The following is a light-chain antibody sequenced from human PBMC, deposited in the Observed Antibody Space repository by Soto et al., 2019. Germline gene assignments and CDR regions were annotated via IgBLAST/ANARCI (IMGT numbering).Light chain of an antibody. J-gene: IGKJ1*01. Sequence: DIQMTQSPSSLSASVGDRVTITCRASQGISISLAWYQQKPGEVPKLLIYPASTLQSEVPSRFSGSGSGTDFTLTISSLQPEDVATYYCQKYNSAPWTFGQGTKVEI. CDR1: QGISIS. CDR3: QKYNSAPWT. CDR2: PAS. V-gene: IGKV1-27*01.